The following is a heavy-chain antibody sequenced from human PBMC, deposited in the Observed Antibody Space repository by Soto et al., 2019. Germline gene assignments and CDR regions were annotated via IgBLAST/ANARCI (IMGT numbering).Heavy chain of an antibody. CDR2: IYYSGST. J-gene: IGHJ6*02. V-gene: IGHV4-59*01. D-gene: IGHD3-3*01. Sequence: PSETLSLTCTVSGGSISSYYWSWIRQHQGKGLEWIGYIYYSGSTNYNPSLKSRVTISVDTSKNQFSLKLSSGTAADTAVYYCARYGAYYDFWSGYYNDYYYGMDVWGQGTTVTVSS. CDR1: GGSISSYY. CDR3: ARYGAYYDFWSGYYNDYYYGMDV.